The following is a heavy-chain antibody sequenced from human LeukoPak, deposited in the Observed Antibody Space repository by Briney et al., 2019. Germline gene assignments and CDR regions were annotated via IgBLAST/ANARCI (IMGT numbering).Heavy chain of an antibody. Sequence: PGGSLRLSCGAPGFTFSRTWMHWVRQAPGKGLVCVSRINSDGTSTVYADSVKGRFTISRDNAKNTVYLQMSGLGVDDTAVYYCARDNYYSIDYWGQGTLVTVSS. J-gene: IGHJ4*02. CDR2: INSDGTST. CDR1: GFTFSRTW. D-gene: IGHD1-26*01. V-gene: IGHV3-74*01. CDR3: ARDNYYSIDY.